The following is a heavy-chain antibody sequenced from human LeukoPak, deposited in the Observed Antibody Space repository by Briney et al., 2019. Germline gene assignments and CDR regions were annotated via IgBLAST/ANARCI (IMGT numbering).Heavy chain of an antibody. Sequence: PGRSLRLSCAASGLIFRNYAMSWVRQAPGKGLEWVSAISGSGGSTYYADPVKGRFTISRDNSKNTLFLQMNNPRVDDTAVYYCAEWSMIIDWGQGTLVTVSS. CDR3: AEWSMIID. J-gene: IGHJ4*02. CDR1: GLIFRNYA. CDR2: ISGSGGST. V-gene: IGHV3-23*01. D-gene: IGHD3-22*01.